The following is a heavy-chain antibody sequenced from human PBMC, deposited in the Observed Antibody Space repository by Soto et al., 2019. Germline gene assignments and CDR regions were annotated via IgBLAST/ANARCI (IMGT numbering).Heavy chain of an antibody. J-gene: IGHJ4*02. V-gene: IGHV3-33*01. CDR1: ESIFRGHG. CDR3: ARDGVGATTFWGYLDY. D-gene: IGHD1-26*01. Sequence: QVLLVESGGGVVQPGRSLRLSCAASESIFRGHGMHWVRQAPGKGLEWAAIIRFDGSNINYADFVRGRFTISRDNFKNMLDMEMNSLRVEDTAVYYCARDGVGATTFWGYLDYSGQGTLVTVSA. CDR2: IRFDGSNI.